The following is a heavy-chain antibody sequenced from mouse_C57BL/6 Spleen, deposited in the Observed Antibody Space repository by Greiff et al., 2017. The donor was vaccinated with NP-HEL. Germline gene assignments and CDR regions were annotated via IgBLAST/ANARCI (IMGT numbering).Heavy chain of an antibody. CDR1: GFSLTSYG. J-gene: IGHJ4*01. V-gene: IGHV2-2*01. Sequence: VQLQESGPGLVQPSQSLSITCTVSGFSLTSYGVHWVRQSPGKGLEWLGVIWSGGSTDYNAAFISRLSISKDNSKSQVFFKMNSLQADDTAIYYCARNWDVRGDYWGQGTSVTVSS. CDR3: ARNWDVRGDY. D-gene: IGHD4-1*01. CDR2: IWSGGST.